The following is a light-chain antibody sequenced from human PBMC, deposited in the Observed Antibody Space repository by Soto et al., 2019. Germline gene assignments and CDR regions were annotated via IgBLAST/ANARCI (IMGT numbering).Light chain of an antibody. CDR2: GAS. J-gene: IGKJ5*01. V-gene: IGKV3-20*01. Sequence: IVLTQSPGTLSLSPGETATLSCRASQSVTTQLAWYQQKRGRAPRLIIHGASRRATGIPDRISGSGSGTDFTLTISRVEPEDFAVYYCQQYGSSPITFGQGTRLEI. CDR1: QSVTTQ. CDR3: QQYGSSPIT.